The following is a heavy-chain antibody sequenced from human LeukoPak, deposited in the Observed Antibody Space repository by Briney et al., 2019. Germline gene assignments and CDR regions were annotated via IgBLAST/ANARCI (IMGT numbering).Heavy chain of an antibody. V-gene: IGHV3-21*01. CDR3: ARDRDGYNFDY. CDR2: ISSSSSYI. Sequence: GGSLRLSCAASGFTFSSYSMNWVRQAPGKGLEWVSSISSSSSYIYYADSVKGRFTISRDNAKNSLYLQMYSLRAEDTAVYYCARDRDGYNFDYWGQGTLVTVSS. D-gene: IGHD5-24*01. CDR1: GFTFSSYS. J-gene: IGHJ4*02.